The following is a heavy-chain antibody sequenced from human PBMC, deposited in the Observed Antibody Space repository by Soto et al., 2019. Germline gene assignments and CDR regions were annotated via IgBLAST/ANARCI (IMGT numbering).Heavy chain of an antibody. CDR1: GGTFSSDS. V-gene: IGHV1-69*01. CDR3: AREGGSEGPVEIYGDAYNWFDP. J-gene: IGHJ5*02. CDR2: IIPMFGTP. Sequence: QVQLVQSGAEVKKPGSSVRVSCTASGGTFSSDSVSWVRQARGEGLEWMGGIIPMFGTPTYSGKFQGRFTLTGDQSASTFYLEMRTLRFEDTALYFCAREGGSEGPVEIYGDAYNWFDPWGPGTQVTVSS. D-gene: IGHD4-17*01.